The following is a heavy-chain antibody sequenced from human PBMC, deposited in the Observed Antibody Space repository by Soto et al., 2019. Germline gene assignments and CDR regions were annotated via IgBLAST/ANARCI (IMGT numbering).Heavy chain of an antibody. V-gene: IGHV4-31*02. D-gene: IGHD1-26*01. Sequence: GSTYYNPSLKSRVTISVDTSKNQFSLKLSSVTAADTAVYYCARDRRDSGSYYGYYYYGMDVWGQGTTVTVSS. CDR3: ARDRRDSGSYYGYYYYGMDV. J-gene: IGHJ6*02. CDR2: GST.